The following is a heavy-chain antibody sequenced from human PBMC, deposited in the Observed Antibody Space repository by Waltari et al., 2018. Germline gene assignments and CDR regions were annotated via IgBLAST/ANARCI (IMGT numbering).Heavy chain of an antibody. J-gene: IGHJ4*02. CDR2: IYPGDSNT. Sequence: AEVKKPGESLKISCNGSGYSFAKYWIGWVRQMPGKGLEWMGVIYPGDSNTKYSLSFQGQVTISADTSISTAYLQWSSLKASDTAIYFCARQNIHRYGYGYFDFWGQGTLVTVSS. CDR3: ARQNIHRYGYGYFDF. V-gene: IGHV5-51*01. CDR1: GYSFAKYW. D-gene: IGHD5-18*01.